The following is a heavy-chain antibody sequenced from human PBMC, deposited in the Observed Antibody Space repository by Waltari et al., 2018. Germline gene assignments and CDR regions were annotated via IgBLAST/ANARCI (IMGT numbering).Heavy chain of an antibody. V-gene: IGHV3-20*04. CDR1: GFPLDDYG. D-gene: IGHD3-22*01. CDR3: ARGGDSSWPR. CDR2: INWKGDKV. Sequence: VESGGGVIRPGGSLRRSCEASGFPLDDYGMSWVRQGPGKGLEWIAGINWKGDKVAYGDAVRGRFIISRDNAKNLLYLQMNTVGLDDTALYYCARGGDSSWPRWGQGTLVTVSA. J-gene: IGHJ4*02.